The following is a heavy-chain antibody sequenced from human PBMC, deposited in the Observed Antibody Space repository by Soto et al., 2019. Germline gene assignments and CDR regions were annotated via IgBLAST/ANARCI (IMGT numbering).Heavy chain of an antibody. CDR3: ASEYDFWSGYYTGPLFDY. D-gene: IGHD3-3*01. Sequence: GGSLRLSCAASGFTFSSYSMNWVRQAPGKGLEWVSSISSSSSYIYYADSVKGRFTISRDNAKNSLYLQMNSLRAEDTAVYYCASEYDFWSGYYTGPLFDYWGQGTLVTVSS. V-gene: IGHV3-21*01. CDR2: ISSSSSYI. J-gene: IGHJ4*02. CDR1: GFTFSSYS.